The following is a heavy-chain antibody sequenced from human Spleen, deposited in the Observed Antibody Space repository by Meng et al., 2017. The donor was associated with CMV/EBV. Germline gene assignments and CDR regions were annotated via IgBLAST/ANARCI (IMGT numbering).Heavy chain of an antibody. CDR2: INPNSGGT. Sequence: ASVKVSCKASEYTFTDYYIHWVRQAPGQGLEWMGWINPNSGGTNYAQKFQGRVTMTRDTSISTAYMELSRLRSDDTAVYYCARVEAVAGMRFDYWGQGTLVTVSS. V-gene: IGHV1-2*02. J-gene: IGHJ4*02. CDR1: EYTFTDYY. D-gene: IGHD6-19*01. CDR3: ARVEAVAGMRFDY.